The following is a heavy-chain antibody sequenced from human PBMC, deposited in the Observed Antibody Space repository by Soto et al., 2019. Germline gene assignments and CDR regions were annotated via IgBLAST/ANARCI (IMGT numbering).Heavy chain of an antibody. CDR2: ISYDGISE. Sequence: QVQLVESGGGVVQPGRSLRLSCAASGFTFSSYAMHWVRQAPGKGLEWVAIISYDGISEYYADSVKGRFNISRDNSKNTLYLQMSSLRIEDTAVDYCARDLAGYDSGTYFDFRGQGTLVTVSS. V-gene: IGHV3-30-3*01. CDR3: ARDLAGYDSGTYFDF. D-gene: IGHD5-18*01. CDR1: GFTFSSYA. J-gene: IGHJ4*02.